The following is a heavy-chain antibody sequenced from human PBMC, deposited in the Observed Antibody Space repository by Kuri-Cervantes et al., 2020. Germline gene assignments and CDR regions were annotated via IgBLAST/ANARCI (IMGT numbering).Heavy chain of an antibody. CDR1: GFTFSSYD. D-gene: IGHD3-3*01. J-gene: IGHJ6*02. Sequence: GESLKISCAASGFTFSSYDMHWVRQATGKGLEWVSAIGTAGDTYYPGSVKGRFTISRDNPKNTLYLQMNSLRAEDTAVYYCARQITIFGGGMDVWGQGTTVTVSS. V-gene: IGHV3-13*01. CDR2: IGTAGDT. CDR3: ARQITIFGGGMDV.